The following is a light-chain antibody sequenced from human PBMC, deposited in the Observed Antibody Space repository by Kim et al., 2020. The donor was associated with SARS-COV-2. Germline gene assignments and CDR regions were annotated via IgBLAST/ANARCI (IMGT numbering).Light chain of an antibody. J-gene: IGKJ1*01. CDR2: DAS. Sequence: SPGERATLSCRASQSISSYLAWYQQKPGQAPRLLIYDASNRAAGIPARFSGSGSGTDFTLIISSLEPEDFAVYYCQQRSTWPPWTFGQGTKVDIK. CDR3: QQRSTWPPWT. V-gene: IGKV3-11*01. CDR1: QSISSY.